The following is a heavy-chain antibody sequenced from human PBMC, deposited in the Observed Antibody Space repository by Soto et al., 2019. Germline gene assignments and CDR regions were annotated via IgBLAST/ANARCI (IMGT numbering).Heavy chain of an antibody. V-gene: IGHV3-7*01. CDR2: IKQDGSER. D-gene: IGHD5-18*01. CDR1: GFTFSSHL. CDR3: AREDTYGLYVDY. Sequence: GGSLRLSCAASGFTFSSHLMTWVRQAPGKRLEWVANIKQDGSERYYVDSVKGRFSISRDNAENSLYLQMTGLRAEDTAVYYCAREDTYGLYVDYWGQGTLVTVSS. J-gene: IGHJ4*02.